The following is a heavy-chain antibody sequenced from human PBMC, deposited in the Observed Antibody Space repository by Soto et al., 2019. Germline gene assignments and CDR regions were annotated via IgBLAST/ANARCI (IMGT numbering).Heavy chain of an antibody. V-gene: IGHV3-33*01. D-gene: IGHD3-22*01. Sequence: QVQLVESGGGVVQPGRSLRLSCAVSGFTFSSYGMHWVRQAPGKGLEWVAIIWYDGSNKYYADSVKGRFTISRDNSXNXXYLQMNSLRAEDTAVYYCARDLHDTSGYYSYYFDYWGQGTLVTVSS. CDR3: ARDLHDTSGYYSYYFDY. CDR1: GFTFSSYG. CDR2: IWYDGSNK. J-gene: IGHJ4*02.